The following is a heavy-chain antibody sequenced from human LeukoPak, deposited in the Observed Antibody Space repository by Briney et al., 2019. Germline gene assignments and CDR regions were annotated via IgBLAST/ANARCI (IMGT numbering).Heavy chain of an antibody. J-gene: IGHJ4*02. CDR3: ASSHFDWLLKDSGDY. CDR1: GFTFSSYG. D-gene: IGHD3-9*01. V-gene: IGHV3-23*01. CDR2: ISGSGGST. Sequence: AGGSLRLSCAASGFTFSSYGMSWVRQAPGKGLEWVSAISGSGGSTYYADSVKGRFTISRDNSKNTLYLQMNSLRAEDTAVYYCASSHFDWLLKDSGDYWGQGTLVTVSS.